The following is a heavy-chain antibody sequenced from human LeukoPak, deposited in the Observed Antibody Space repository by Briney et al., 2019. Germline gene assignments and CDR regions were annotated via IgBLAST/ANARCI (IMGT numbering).Heavy chain of an antibody. CDR2: INPKDGGT. CDR3: ARGPLLGYDTNDSGFDI. D-gene: IGHD2-8*01. CDR1: GYSFTSYY. Sequence: ASVKVSCKASGYSFTSYYVHCVRQAPGQGLEWVGVINPKDGGTISAQKLQDRVALTSDTSTSTVYMEMNNLKSDDTAVYYCARGPLLGYDTNDSGFDIWGPGTLVTVSS. V-gene: IGHV1-46*04. J-gene: IGHJ3*02.